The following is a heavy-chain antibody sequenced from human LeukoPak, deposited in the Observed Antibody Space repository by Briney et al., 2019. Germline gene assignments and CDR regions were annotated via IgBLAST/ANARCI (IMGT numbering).Heavy chain of an antibody. Sequence: SETLSLPCAVYGGSFSGYYWSWIRQPPGKGLEWSGEINHSGSTNYNPSLKSRVTISADTSKNQFSLKLSSVTAADTAVYYCARGPRLWFGDRSWFDYWGQGTLVTVSS. CDR1: GGSFSGYY. V-gene: IGHV4-34*01. CDR2: INHSGST. CDR3: ARGPRLWFGDRSWFDY. D-gene: IGHD3-10*01. J-gene: IGHJ4*02.